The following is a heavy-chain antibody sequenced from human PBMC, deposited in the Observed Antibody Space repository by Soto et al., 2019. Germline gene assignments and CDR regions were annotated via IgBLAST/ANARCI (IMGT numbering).Heavy chain of an antibody. V-gene: IGHV4-59*12. CDR2: IHYSGSA. D-gene: IGHD3-10*01. CDR1: GSSIIGYY. Sequence: PSETLSLTCTFSGSSIIGYYWTWIRQSPERGLEWIGYIHYSGSANYNPSLNSRLTMSVDRSKSQFSMKLASVTAADTAVYYCARGGRYYGWGRLFGVTPERQYYYYGMDVGGQGTTVTVSS. CDR3: ARGGRYYGWGRLFGVTPERQYYYYGMDV. J-gene: IGHJ6*02.